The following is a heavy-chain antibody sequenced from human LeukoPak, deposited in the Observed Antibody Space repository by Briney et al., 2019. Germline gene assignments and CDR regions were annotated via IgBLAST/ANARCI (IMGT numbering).Heavy chain of an antibody. J-gene: IGHJ4*02. Sequence: GGSLRLSCAASGFTVSSNYMSWVRQAPGKGLEWVSVIYSGGSTYYADSVKGRFTISRDNSKDTLYLQMNSLRAEDTAVYYCAREYYYDSSGPLGSDYWGQGTLVTVSS. D-gene: IGHD3-22*01. CDR3: AREYYYDSSGPLGSDY. CDR2: IYSGGST. V-gene: IGHV3-66*01. CDR1: GFTVSSNY.